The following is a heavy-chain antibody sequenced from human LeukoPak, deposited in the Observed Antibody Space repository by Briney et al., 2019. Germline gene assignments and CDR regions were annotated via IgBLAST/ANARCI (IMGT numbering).Heavy chain of an antibody. CDR3: ARAPYYYDNSGYPDY. D-gene: IGHD3-22*01. CDR2: IHHSGSA. Sequence: SETLSLTCGVSDYSIGSGYYWGLIRQPPGKGLEWIGSIHHSGSAYYNPSLKSRVTISVDTSKNQFSLRLSSVTAADTAVYYCARAPYYYDNSGYPDYWGQGTLVTVSS. V-gene: IGHV4-38-2*01. CDR1: DYSIGSGYY. J-gene: IGHJ4*02.